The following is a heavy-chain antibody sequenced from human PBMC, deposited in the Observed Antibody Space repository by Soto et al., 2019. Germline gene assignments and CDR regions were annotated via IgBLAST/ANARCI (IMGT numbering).Heavy chain of an antibody. J-gene: IGHJ4*02. CDR2: ISYSGST. V-gene: IGHV4-61*01. Sequence: SETLSLTCTVSGASVSSGYNYWICNRQPPGKGLKCIGYISYSGSTNYNPSLKSRVTISIDTSKNQFSLKLSSVTAADTAVYYCARDNGYSYGYTLDHWGQGTLVTVS. CDR1: GASVSSGYNY. CDR3: ARDNGYSYGYTLDH. D-gene: IGHD5-18*01.